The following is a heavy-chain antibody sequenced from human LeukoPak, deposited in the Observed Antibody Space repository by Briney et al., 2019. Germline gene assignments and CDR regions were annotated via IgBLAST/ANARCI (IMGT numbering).Heavy chain of an antibody. D-gene: IGHD2/OR15-2a*01. CDR2: ISHDGTT. J-gene: IGHJ4*02. Sequence: SETLSLTCGVSGGSIDITNYWSWVRPAPGRGLEWIGEISHDGTTNYNSSLRSRVAMSFDRANNQFSLSLTSVTAADTAVYYCTRENRPFCPFAFWGQRVLVTVSS. V-gene: IGHV4-4*02. CDR3: TRENRPFCPFAF. CDR1: GGSIDITNY.